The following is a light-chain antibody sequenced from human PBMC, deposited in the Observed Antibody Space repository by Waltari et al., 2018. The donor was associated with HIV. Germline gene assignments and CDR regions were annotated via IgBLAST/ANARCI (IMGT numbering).Light chain of an antibody. CDR2: YDS. J-gene: IGLJ2*01. CDR1: NIGTKS. Sequence: SYVLTQPPSVSVAPGKTARITCGGNNIGTKSVHWYQQKLGKAPVVVIYYDSDRPSGIPVRFSGCNSGNTAAVIISRVEAGDEADYYCQLWDSSSDHVIFGGGTKLTVL. V-gene: IGLV3-21*04. CDR3: QLWDSSSDHVI.